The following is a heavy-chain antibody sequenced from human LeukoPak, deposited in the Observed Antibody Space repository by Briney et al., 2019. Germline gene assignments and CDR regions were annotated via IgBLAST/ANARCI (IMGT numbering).Heavy chain of an antibody. CDR1: GFTFSSYG. Sequence: GGSLRLSCAASGFTFSSYGMHWVRQAPGKGLEWVAFIRYDGSNKYYADSVKGRFTISRDNAKNSLYLQMNSLRAGDTAVYYCVRSHGEYSYGPIDYWGQGTLVTVSS. J-gene: IGHJ4*02. V-gene: IGHV3-30*02. D-gene: IGHD5-18*01. CDR2: IRYDGSNK. CDR3: VRSHGEYSYGPIDY.